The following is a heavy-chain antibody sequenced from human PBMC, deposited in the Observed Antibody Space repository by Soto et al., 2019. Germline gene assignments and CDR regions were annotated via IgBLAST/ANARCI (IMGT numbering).Heavy chain of an antibody. CDR1: GGSISSGGYY. V-gene: IGHV4-31*03. CDR2: IYYSGST. Sequence: PSETLSLTCTVSGGSISSGGYYWSWIRQHPGKGLEWIGYIYYSGSTYYNPSLKSRVTISVDTSKNQFSLKLSSVTAADTAVYYCAREQAAAEPNWFDPWGQGTLVTVSS. J-gene: IGHJ5*02. CDR3: AREQAAAEPNWFDP. D-gene: IGHD6-13*01.